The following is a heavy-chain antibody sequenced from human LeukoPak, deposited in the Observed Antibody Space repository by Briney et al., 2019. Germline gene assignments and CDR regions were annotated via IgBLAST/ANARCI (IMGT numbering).Heavy chain of an antibody. D-gene: IGHD3-9*01. CDR2: IYYSGST. Sequence: SETLSLTCIVFGGSISSYYWSWIRQPPGKGLEWIGYIYYSGSTNYNPSLKSGVTISVDMSKNQFSLKQSPVTAADTAVYYCARGAGTRILTGYYYWGQGTLVTVSS. CDR3: ARGAGTRILTGYYY. V-gene: IGHV4-59*01. J-gene: IGHJ4*02. CDR1: GGSISSYY.